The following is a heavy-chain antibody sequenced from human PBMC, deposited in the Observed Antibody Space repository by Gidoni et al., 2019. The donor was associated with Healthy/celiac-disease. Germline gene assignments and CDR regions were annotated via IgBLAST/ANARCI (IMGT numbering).Heavy chain of an antibody. CDR2: ISGSGGST. V-gene: IGHV3-23*01. D-gene: IGHD3-3*01. Sequence: EVQLLESGGGLVQPGGSLRLSCAASGFTFSSYAIGWVRQAPGKGLGWVSAISGSGGSTYYADSVKGRFTISRDNSKNTLYLQMNSLRAEDTAVYYCAKATQTYYDFWSGYPHFDYWGQGTLVTVSS. CDR1: GFTFSSYA. CDR3: AKATQTYYDFWSGYPHFDY. J-gene: IGHJ4*02.